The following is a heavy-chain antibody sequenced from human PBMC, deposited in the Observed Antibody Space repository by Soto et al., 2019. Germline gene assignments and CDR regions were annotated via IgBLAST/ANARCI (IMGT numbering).Heavy chain of an antibody. V-gene: IGHV3-48*02. Sequence: GGSLRLSCAASGFTFSSYSMNWVRQAPGKGLEWVSYISSSSSTIYYADSVKGRFTISRDNAKNSLYLQMNILRDEDTAVYYCAIDLYDFWSGYPYYYYGMDVWGQGTTVTVSS. J-gene: IGHJ6*02. CDR1: GFTFSSYS. CDR3: AIDLYDFWSGYPYYYYGMDV. D-gene: IGHD3-3*01. CDR2: ISSSSSTI.